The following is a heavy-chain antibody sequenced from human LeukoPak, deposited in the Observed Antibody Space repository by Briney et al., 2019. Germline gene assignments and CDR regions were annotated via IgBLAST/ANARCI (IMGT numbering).Heavy chain of an antibody. J-gene: IGHJ4*02. Sequence: PGGSLRLSCAASGLTFSSYWMSCVRQAPGKGLEWVANIKQDGSEKYYVDSVKGRFTISRDNAKNSLYLQMNSLRAEDTAVYYCSRIARGIKSPRWGQGTLVTVSS. D-gene: IGHD2-21*01. CDR2: IKQDGSEK. V-gene: IGHV3-7*01. CDR3: SRIARGIKSPR. CDR1: GLTFSSYW.